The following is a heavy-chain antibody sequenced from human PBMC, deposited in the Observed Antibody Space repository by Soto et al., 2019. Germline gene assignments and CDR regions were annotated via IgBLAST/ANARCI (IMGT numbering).Heavy chain of an antibody. V-gene: IGHV2-5*02. J-gene: IGHJ4*02. CDR3: AHNLAARPPFDY. CDR2: IYWDDDK. CDR1: GFSLSTSGVG. D-gene: IGHD6-6*01. Sequence: QITLKESGPTLVKPTQTLTLACTFSGFSLSTSGVGVGWIRQPPGKALEWLALIYWDDDKRYSPSLKSRLTITKDTSKNQVVLTMTNMDPVDTATYYCAHNLAARPPFDYWGQGTLVTVSS.